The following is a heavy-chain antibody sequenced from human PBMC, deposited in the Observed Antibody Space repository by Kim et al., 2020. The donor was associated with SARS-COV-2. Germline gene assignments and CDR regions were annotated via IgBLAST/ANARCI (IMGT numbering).Heavy chain of an antibody. Sequence: SETLSLTCAVYGGSFSGYYWSWIRQPPGKGLEWIGEINHSGSTNYNPSLKSRVTISVDTAKNQFSLKLSSVTAADAAVYYCARVGSIGGYYGLDYWGQGT. D-gene: IGHD3-10*01. V-gene: IGHV4-34*01. J-gene: IGHJ4*02. CDR2: INHSGST. CDR1: GGSFSGYY. CDR3: ARVGSIGGYYGLDY.